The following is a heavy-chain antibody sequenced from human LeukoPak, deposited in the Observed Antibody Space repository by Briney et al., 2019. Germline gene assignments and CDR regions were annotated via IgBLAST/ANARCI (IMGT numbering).Heavy chain of an antibody. D-gene: IGHD6-13*01. V-gene: IGHV3-11*04. CDR2: ISSDGSTI. CDR3: ARRGIAAPGQIYFDN. CDR1: GFTFSDHY. Sequence: PGGSLRLSCAASGFTFSDHYMIWVRQAPGKGLEWISYISSDGSTIYYADSVKGRFTISRDNAKNSLYLQMNSLRAEDTAVYYCARRGIAAPGQIYFDNWGQGTLVTVSS. J-gene: IGHJ4*02.